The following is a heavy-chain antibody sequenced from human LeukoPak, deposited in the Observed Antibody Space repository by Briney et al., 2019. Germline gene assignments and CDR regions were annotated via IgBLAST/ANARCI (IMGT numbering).Heavy chain of an antibody. V-gene: IGHV4-59*01. Sequence: KPSETLSLTCAVSGYSISSVYYWDWIRQPPGKGLEWIGHIHYTGNTNYNASLKSRVTISVDTSKNQFSLRLTSVTAADTAIYSGSRGLLGATRAFDMWGQGTMVIVSS. J-gene: IGHJ3*02. CDR1: GYSISSVYY. CDR3: SRGLLGATRAFDM. D-gene: IGHD1-26*01. CDR2: IHYTGNT.